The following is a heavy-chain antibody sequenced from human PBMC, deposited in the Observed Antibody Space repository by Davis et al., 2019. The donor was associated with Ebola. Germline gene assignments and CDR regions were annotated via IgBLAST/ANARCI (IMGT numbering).Heavy chain of an antibody. Sequence: ASVKVSCKASGYTFTGYYMHWVRQAPGQGLEWMGWINPNSGGTNYAQKFQGWVTMTRDTSISTAYMELSRLRSDDTAVYYCARVTSGSYDYFDYWGQGTLVTVSS. CDR3: ARVTSGSYDYFDY. CDR2: INPNSGGT. J-gene: IGHJ4*02. D-gene: IGHD1-26*01. CDR1: GYTFTGYY. V-gene: IGHV1-2*04.